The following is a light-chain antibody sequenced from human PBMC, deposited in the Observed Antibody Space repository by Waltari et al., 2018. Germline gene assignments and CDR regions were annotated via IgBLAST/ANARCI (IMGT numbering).Light chain of an antibody. CDR1: SSDVGTYNL. Sequence: QSALTQPASVSGSPGQSLNISCTGTSSDVGTYNLVSWYQHHPGKAPKLMIYEVSKRPSGVSYRFSGSKSGNTASLTISGLQTDDEADYYCCSYAGSSTVVFGGGTKLTVL. V-gene: IGLV2-23*02. J-gene: IGLJ2*01. CDR2: EVS. CDR3: CSYAGSSTVV.